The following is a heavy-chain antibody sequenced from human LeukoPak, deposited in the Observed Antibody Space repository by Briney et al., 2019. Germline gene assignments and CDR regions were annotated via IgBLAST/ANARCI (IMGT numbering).Heavy chain of an antibody. Sequence: PSETLSLTCTVSGGSISSYYWSWIRQPAGKGLEWIGGIYNSGSTNYNPSLKRRVNISVDTSKNQFSLKLSSVTAADTAVYYCARSARYYYDSSGYYLYWYFDLWGRGTLVTVSS. J-gene: IGHJ2*01. D-gene: IGHD3-22*01. V-gene: IGHV4-4*07. CDR3: ARSARYYYDSSGYYLYWYFDL. CDR1: GGSISSYY. CDR2: IYNSGST.